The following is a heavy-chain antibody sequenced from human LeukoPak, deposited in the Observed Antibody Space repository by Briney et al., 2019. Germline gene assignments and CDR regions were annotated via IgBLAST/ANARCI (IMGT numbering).Heavy chain of an antibody. V-gene: IGHV3-30*04. D-gene: IGHD3-22*01. Sequence: GGSLRLSCAASGFTFSSYAMHWVRQAPGKGLEWVAVISYDGSNKYYADSVKGRLTISRDNSKNTLYLQMNSLRAEDTAVYYCARGSHYYDSSGYEGGNYFDYWGQGTLVTVSS. CDR1: GFTFSSYA. J-gene: IGHJ4*02. CDR3: ARGSHYYDSSGYEGGNYFDY. CDR2: ISYDGSNK.